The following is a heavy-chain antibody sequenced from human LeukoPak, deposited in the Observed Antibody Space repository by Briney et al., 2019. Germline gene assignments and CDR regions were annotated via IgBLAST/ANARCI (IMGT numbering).Heavy chain of an antibody. CDR3: AKDRRRYYYDSSGPPEYFQH. Sequence: GGSLRLSCAASGFTFSSYAMSWVRQAPGKGLEWVSAISGSGGSTYYADSVKGRFTISRDNSKNTLYLQMNSLRAEDTAVFYCAKDRRRYYYDSSGPPEYFQHWGQGTLVTVSS. CDR2: ISGSGGST. D-gene: IGHD3-22*01. J-gene: IGHJ1*01. V-gene: IGHV3-23*01. CDR1: GFTFSSYA.